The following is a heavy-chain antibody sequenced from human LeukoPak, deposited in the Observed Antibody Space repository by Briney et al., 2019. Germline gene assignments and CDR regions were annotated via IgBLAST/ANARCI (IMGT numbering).Heavy chain of an antibody. Sequence: PSETLSLTCTVSGGSISSSSYYWSWIRQPPGKGLEWIGYIYYSGSTDYSPSLKSRVTISVDTSKNQFSLKLSSVTAADTAVYYCARHYASGSYFDYWGQGTLVTVSS. CDR1: GGSISSSSYY. J-gene: IGHJ4*02. CDR3: ARHYASGSYFDY. D-gene: IGHD3-10*01. V-gene: IGHV4-61*01. CDR2: IYYSGST.